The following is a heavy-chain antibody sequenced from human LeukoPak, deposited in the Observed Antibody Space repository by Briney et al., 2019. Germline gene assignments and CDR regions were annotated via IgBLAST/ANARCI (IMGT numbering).Heavy chain of an antibody. CDR2: ISSSGSTI. V-gene: IGHV3-48*03. CDR3: ARVIVVVITGGYYFDY. Sequence: GGSLRLSCAASGFTFSSYEMNWVRQAPGKGLEWVSYISSSGSTIYYADSVKGRFTISRDNAKNSLYLQMNSLRAEDTAVYYCARVIVVVITGGYYFDYWGQGTLVTVSS. D-gene: IGHD3-22*01. CDR1: GFTFSSYE. J-gene: IGHJ4*02.